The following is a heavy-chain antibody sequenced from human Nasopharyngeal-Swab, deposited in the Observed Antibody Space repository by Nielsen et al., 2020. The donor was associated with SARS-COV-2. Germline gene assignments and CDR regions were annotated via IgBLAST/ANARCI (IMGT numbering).Heavy chain of an antibody. CDR1: GFSLSTSGVG. J-gene: IGHJ3*02. CDR2: IYWDDYK. V-gene: IGHV2-5*02. D-gene: IGHD3-10*01. Sequence: SGPTLVKPTQTLTLTCTFSGFSLSTSGVGVGWIRQPPGKALEWLALIYWDDYKRYSPSLKSRLTITKDTSKNQVVLTMTNMDPVDTATYYCAHRGRLNVAFDIWGQGTMVTVSS. CDR3: AHRGRLNVAFDI.